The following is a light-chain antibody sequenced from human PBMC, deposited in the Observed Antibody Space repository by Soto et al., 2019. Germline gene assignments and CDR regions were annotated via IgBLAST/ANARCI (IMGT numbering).Light chain of an antibody. J-gene: IGKJ2*01. V-gene: IGKV3-15*01. Sequence: ERVMTQSPATLSVSPGERATLSCRASQTVSNRLAWFQQKPGQTPRLLIYAASARATGIPARFSGSGSGTDFTLTISSLQSEDFAVYYCQQYNNWPHTFGQGTKLEIK. CDR3: QQYNNWPHT. CDR2: AAS. CDR1: QTVSNR.